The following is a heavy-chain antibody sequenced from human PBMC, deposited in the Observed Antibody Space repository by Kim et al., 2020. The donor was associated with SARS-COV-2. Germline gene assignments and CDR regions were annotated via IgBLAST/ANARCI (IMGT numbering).Heavy chain of an antibody. CDR2: IYYSGST. Sequence: SETLSLTCTVSGGSISSSSYYWGWIRQPPGKGLEWIGSIYYSGSTYYNPSLKSRVTISVDTSKNQFSLKLSSVTAADTAVYYCARVVVRGVILVGWFDP. D-gene: IGHD3-10*01. J-gene: IGHJ5*02. CDR3: ARVVVRGVILVGWFDP. CDR1: GGSISSSSYY. V-gene: IGHV4-39*07.